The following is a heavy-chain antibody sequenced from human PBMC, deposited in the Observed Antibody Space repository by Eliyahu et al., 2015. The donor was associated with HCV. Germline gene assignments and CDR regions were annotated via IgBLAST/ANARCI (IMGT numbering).Heavy chain of an antibody. V-gene: IGHV3-30*18. D-gene: IGHD5-18*01. CDR3: AKDNRMMDTCMVN. CDR1: GFPFSNYG. Sequence: QVLLVESGGGVVQPGRSLRLSCAASGFPFSNYGMHWVRQAPGKGLEWVAFISDDGTERYFADSVKGRFTMSRDNSKNTLHLQMNSLGTEDTAVYYCAKDNRMMDTCMVNWGQGTLVTVSS. CDR2: ISDDGTER. J-gene: IGHJ4*02.